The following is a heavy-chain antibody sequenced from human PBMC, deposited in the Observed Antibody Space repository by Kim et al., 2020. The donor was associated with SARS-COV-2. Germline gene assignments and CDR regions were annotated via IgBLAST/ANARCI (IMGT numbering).Heavy chain of an antibody. V-gene: IGHV3-7*01. D-gene: IGHD3-22*01. Sequence: GGSLRLSCAASGFTFSSYWMSWVRQAPGKGREGGANISQDEGGKYYLNSVKGRLTISRDNAKNSLYLQMNSLRAEDTAVYYCARVSYYYDSSGYYSHRLYYYGMDVWGQGTTVTVSS. CDR1: GFTFSSYW. CDR2: ISQDEGGK. CDR3: ARVSYYYDSSGYYSHRLYYYGMDV. J-gene: IGHJ6*02.